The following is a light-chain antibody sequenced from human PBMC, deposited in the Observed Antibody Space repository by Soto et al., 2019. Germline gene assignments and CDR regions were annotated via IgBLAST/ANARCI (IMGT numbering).Light chain of an antibody. V-gene: IGKV3-20*01. Sequence: EIVFTHSPVTLSLSPGERATLSFRASQSISGNYLAWYQQKPGQAPSLLIYGASNRATVIPERFSGSGSGTDFTLTIGRLEPQDSAMYYCQQYVISDNFGQGTKLEIK. CDR2: GAS. CDR3: QQYVISDN. CDR1: QSISGNY. J-gene: IGKJ5*01.